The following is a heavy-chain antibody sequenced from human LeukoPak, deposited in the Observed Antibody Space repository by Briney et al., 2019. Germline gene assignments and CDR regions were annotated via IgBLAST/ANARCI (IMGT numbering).Heavy chain of an antibody. V-gene: IGHV4-4*07. CDR3: AKGYYGDYPD. D-gene: IGHD4-17*01. Sequence: PSETLSLTCTVSGGSLSSDFWSWIRQPAGKGLEWIGRIYTSGSTKYNPSLKSRVTMSVDTSKNQLSLKLSSVTAADTAVYYCAKGYYGDYPDWGQGTLVTVSS. CDR2: IYTSGST. CDR1: GGSLSSDF. J-gene: IGHJ4*02.